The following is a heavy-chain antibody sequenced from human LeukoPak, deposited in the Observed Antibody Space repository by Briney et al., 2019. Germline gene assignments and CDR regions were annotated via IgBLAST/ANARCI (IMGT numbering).Heavy chain of an antibody. Sequence: PGGSLRLSCAASGFTFSSYEMNWVRQAPGKGLEWVSYIGSSGRSMYADPVKGRFTISRDNAKNSLYLQMNSLRVEDTAVYYCASGGSGYFYEDWGQGTLVTVSS. D-gene: IGHD3-22*01. CDR2: IGSSGRSM. J-gene: IGHJ4*02. CDR3: ASGGSGYFYED. V-gene: IGHV3-48*03. CDR1: GFTFSSYE.